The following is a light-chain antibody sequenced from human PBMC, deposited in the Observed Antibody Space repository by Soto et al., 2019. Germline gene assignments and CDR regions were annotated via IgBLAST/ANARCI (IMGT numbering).Light chain of an antibody. CDR2: GAS. CDR1: QDITY. Sequence: DIQMTQSPSSLSASVGDRVTITCQASQDITYLNWYQQKPGKAPKLLIYGASNLETGVPPRFSGSGAGTFFTLTITSLQPEDIATYYCQQYGNLPGPFGPGTKVHIK. V-gene: IGKV1-33*01. CDR3: QQYGNLPGP. J-gene: IGKJ3*01.